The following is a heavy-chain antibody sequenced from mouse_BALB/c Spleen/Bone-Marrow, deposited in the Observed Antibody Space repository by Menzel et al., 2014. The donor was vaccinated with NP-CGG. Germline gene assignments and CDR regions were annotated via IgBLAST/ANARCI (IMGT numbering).Heavy chain of an antibody. CDR3: ARHYYGSSYYFDY. J-gene: IGHJ2*01. V-gene: IGHV5-9-3*01. CDR2: ISSGGSYT. CDR1: GFTFXSYA. D-gene: IGHD1-1*01. Sequence: EVNLVESGGGLVKPGGSLKLSCAASGFTFXSYAMSWVRQAPEKRLEWVATISSGGSYTYYPDSVKGRFTISRDNAKNTLYLQMSSLRSEDTAMYYCARHYYGSSYYFDYWGQGTTLTVSS.